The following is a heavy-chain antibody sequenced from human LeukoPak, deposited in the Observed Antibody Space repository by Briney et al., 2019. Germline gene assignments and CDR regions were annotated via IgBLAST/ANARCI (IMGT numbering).Heavy chain of an antibody. J-gene: IGHJ4*02. D-gene: IGHD3-22*01. CDR3: ASQRINYYDSSGYYYGFGAPFDY. Sequence: ASVKVSCKASGGTFSSYAISWVRQAPGQGLEWMGGIIPIFGTANYAQKFQGRVTITTDESTSTAYMELSSLRSEDTAVYYCASQRINYYDSSGYYYGFGAPFDYWGQGTLVTVSS. CDR1: GGTFSSYA. CDR2: IIPIFGTA. V-gene: IGHV1-69*05.